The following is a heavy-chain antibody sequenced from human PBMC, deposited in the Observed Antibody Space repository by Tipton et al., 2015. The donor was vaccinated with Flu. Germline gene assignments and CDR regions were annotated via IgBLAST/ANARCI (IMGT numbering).Heavy chain of an antibody. V-gene: IGHV4-4*01. J-gene: IGHJ4*02. CDR3: ARKGEGGYYRGGSFDF. Sequence: TLSLTCAVSGVSMTSSRWWSWVRQPPGKGLQWIGEIYHGGGTNYNPSLKSRLTISIDKAKNQFSLTLKSLTAADTAVYFCARKGEGGYYRGGSFDFWGQGILVTVSS. CDR2: IYHGGGT. D-gene: IGHD1-26*01. CDR1: GVSMTSSRW.